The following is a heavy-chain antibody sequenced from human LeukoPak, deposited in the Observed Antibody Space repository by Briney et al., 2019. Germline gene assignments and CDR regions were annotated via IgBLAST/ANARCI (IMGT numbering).Heavy chain of an antibody. CDR3: ARASGLTVTTFDY. D-gene: IGHD4-17*01. CDR2: IITIFGTA. Sequence: SVKVSCKASGGTFSSYAISWVRQAPGQGLEWMGGIITIFGTANYAQKFQGRVTITADESTSTAYMELSSLRSEDTAVYYCARASGLTVTTFDYWGQGTLVTVSS. J-gene: IGHJ4*02. CDR1: GGTFSSYA. V-gene: IGHV1-69*13.